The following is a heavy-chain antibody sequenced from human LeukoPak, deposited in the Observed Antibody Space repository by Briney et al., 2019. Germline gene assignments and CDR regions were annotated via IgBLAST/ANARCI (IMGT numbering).Heavy chain of an antibody. D-gene: IGHD3-22*01. CDR3: ARDVAEYYDSSYAFDI. Sequence: GASVKVSCKASGYTFTGYYMHWVRQAPGQGLEWMGWINPNSGGTNYAQKLQGRVTMTTDTSTSTAYMELRSLRSDDTAVYYCARDVAEYYDSSYAFDIWGQGTMVTVSS. V-gene: IGHV1-2*02. CDR1: GYTFTGYY. CDR2: INPNSGGT. J-gene: IGHJ3*02.